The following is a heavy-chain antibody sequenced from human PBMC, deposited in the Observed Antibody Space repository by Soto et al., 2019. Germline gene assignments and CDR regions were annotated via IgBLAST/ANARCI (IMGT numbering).Heavy chain of an antibody. D-gene: IGHD2-8*01. CDR1: GGPVSNSNYY. V-gene: IGHV4-39*01. Sequence: SETLSLTCTVSGGPVSNSNYYWGWIRQSPGKGLEWIGSVYYRGRSYSKSSVKSRVTISVDTSKNQFSLNLNSVTASDTAVYYCVSQRTSVLTQAYFDYWGPGALVTVSS. J-gene: IGHJ4*02. CDR3: VSQRTSVLTQAYFDY. CDR2: VYYRGRS.